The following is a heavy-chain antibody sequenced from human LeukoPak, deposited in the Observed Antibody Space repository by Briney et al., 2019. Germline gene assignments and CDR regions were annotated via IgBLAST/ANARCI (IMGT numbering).Heavy chain of an antibody. J-gene: IGHJ4*02. Sequence: AGGSLRLSCEASGFTFNTYGMHWVRQAPGKGLEWLAVISYDERNKYYADSVKGRFTISRDNSKNTLYLQMSSLRPEDTAVYYCANGAVYCTSPKYPTGSAPSCFAHWGQGTLVTVSS. V-gene: IGHV3-30*18. D-gene: IGHD2-2*01. CDR1: GFTFNTYG. CDR3: ANGAVYCTSPKYPTGSAPSCFAH. CDR2: ISYDERNK.